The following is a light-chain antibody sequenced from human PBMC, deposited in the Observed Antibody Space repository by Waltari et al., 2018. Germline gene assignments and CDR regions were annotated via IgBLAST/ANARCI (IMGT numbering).Light chain of an antibody. CDR3: QQYYGYPLT. Sequence: AIQITQSPSSLSASTGDNVTITCRASQGISNYLAWYQQKPGKAPTLLIHDASTLQRGVPSRFSGSGSGTDFTLTISCLQSEDFATFYCQQYYGYPLTFGPGTKVDVK. J-gene: IGKJ3*01. CDR2: DAS. CDR1: QGISNY. V-gene: IGKV1-8*01.